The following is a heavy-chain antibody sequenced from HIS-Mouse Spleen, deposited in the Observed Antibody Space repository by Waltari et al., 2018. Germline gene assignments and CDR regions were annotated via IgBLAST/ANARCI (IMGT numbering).Heavy chain of an antibody. CDR3: AKASSGWLDY. D-gene: IGHD6-19*01. CDR1: GLTFSSYG. J-gene: IGHJ4*02. Sequence: QVQLVEPGGGVVQPGRSLRLYCAALGLTFSSYGMPWVRQAPGKGLEWVAVISYDGSNKYYADSVKGRFTISRDNSKNTLYLQMNSLRAEDTAVYYCAKASSGWLDYWGQGTLVTVSS. CDR2: ISYDGSNK. V-gene: IGHV3-30*18.